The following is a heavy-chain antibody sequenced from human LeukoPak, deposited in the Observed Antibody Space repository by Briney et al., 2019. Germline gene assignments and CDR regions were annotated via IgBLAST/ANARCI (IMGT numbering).Heavy chain of an antibody. CDR3: AKGSKEVLFTRDHHMDV. CDR2: IRHDGSNK. CDR1: GFTFSSYE. V-gene: IGHV3-30*02. Sequence: GGPLRLSCAASGFTFSSYEMNWVREAPGKGLEGVAFIRHDGSNKYYAHPVKGRFTISRDNSKNTLFLQMNSLRAEDTAVYYCAKGSKEVLFTRDHHMDVWGKGTTVTISS. D-gene: IGHD3-3*01. J-gene: IGHJ6*03.